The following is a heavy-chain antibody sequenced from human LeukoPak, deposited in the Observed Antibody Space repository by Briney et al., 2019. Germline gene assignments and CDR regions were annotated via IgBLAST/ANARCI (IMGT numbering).Heavy chain of an antibody. D-gene: IGHD3-16*01. CDR2: ISSSGSTI. Sequence: GASLRFSWAASGFTFSSYEMNWVRQAPGGGLGWVSYISSSGSTIYYADSVKGRLTISRDNAKNSLYLQMNSLRAEDTAVYYCARDAYDPPSVYYYGMDVWGKRTTVTVSS. CDR1: GFTFSSYE. V-gene: IGHV3-48*03. CDR3: ARDAYDPPSVYYYGMDV. J-gene: IGHJ6*04.